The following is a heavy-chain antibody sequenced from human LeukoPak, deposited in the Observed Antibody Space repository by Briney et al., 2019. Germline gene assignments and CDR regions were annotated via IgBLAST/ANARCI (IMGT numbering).Heavy chain of an antibody. CDR1: GFTFSSYS. J-gene: IGHJ4*02. Sequence: GGSLRLSCAASGFTFSSYSKNWVRQAPGKGLEWISSISSSSSYIYYADSVKGRFTISRDNAKNSLYLQMNSLRAEDTAVYYCARDHLSLGIAVAVDFDYWGQGTLVTVSS. V-gene: IGHV3-21*01. CDR3: ARDHLSLGIAVAVDFDY. D-gene: IGHD6-19*01. CDR2: ISSSSSYI.